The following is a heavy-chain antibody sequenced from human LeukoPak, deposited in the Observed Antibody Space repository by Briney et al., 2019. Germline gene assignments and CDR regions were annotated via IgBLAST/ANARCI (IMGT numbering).Heavy chain of an antibody. CDR1: GFSLSTSK. CDR2: MSGRGDTS. Sequence: GGSLRLSCAASGFSLSTSKMNWVRQAPGKGLEWVSGMSGRGDTSYYADSVKGRFTISRDNSKNTLFLQMNSLRAEDTAVYYCAKLAGIRGWFVYYFDYWGQGTLVTVS. D-gene: IGHD6-19*01. J-gene: IGHJ4*02. CDR3: AKLAGIRGWFVYYFDY. V-gene: IGHV3-23*01.